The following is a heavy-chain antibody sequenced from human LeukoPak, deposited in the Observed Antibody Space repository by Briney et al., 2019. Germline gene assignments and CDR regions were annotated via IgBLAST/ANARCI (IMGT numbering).Heavy chain of an antibody. CDR1: GYTFTSHY. V-gene: IGHV1-46*01. J-gene: IGHJ4*02. CDR2: INPSGGST. D-gene: IGHD1-26*01. Sequence: ASVKVSCKASGYTFTSHYMHWVRQAPGQGLEWMGIINPSGGSTSYAQKFQGRVTMTWDTSTSTVYMELSSLRSEDTAVYYCARSYSGSYYLVYWGQGTLVTVSS. CDR3: ARSYSGSYYLVY.